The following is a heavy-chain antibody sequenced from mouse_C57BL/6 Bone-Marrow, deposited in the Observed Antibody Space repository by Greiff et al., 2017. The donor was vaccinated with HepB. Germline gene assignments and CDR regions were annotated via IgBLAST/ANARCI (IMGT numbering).Heavy chain of an antibody. CDR2: ISSGGSYT. CDR1: GFTFSSYG. D-gene: IGHD2-12*01. J-gene: IGHJ3*01. Sequence: EVQLVESGGDLVKPGGSLKLSCAASGFTFSSYGMSWVRQTPDKRLEWVATISSGGSYTYYPDSVKGRFTISRDNAKNTLYLQMSSLKSEDTAMYYCARRKFHVTPFAYWGQGTLVTVSA. CDR3: ARRKFHVTPFAY. V-gene: IGHV5-6*01.